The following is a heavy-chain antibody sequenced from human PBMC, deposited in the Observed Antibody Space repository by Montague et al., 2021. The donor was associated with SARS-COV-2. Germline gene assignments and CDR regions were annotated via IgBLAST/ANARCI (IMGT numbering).Heavy chain of an antibody. CDR1: GDSVAGHSVT. CDR3: ASSGITLTGLDAFDI. D-gene: IGHD3-9*01. Sequence: CAISGDSVAGHSVTWNWIRQAPSRRLEWLGRTYYRSKWDSDNAEAVKXXLVITPDTSKNQVSLQLNSVIPEETAVYFCASSGITLTGLDAFDIWGQGTMVTVSS. V-gene: IGHV6-1*01. CDR2: TYYRSKWDS. J-gene: IGHJ3*02.